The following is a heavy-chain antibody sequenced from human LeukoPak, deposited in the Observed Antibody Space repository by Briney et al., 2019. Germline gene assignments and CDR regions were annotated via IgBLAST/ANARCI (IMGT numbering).Heavy chain of an antibody. CDR2: ISSSSSYT. Sequence: GGSLRLSCAASGFTFSDYYMSWIRQPPGKGLEWVSYISSSSSYTNYADSVKGRFTISRDNAKNSLYLQMNSLRAEDTAVYYCARSRTAGSSWFFDYWGQGTLVTVSS. CDR3: ARSRTAGSSWFFDY. V-gene: IGHV3-11*03. CDR1: GFTFSDYY. D-gene: IGHD6-13*01. J-gene: IGHJ4*02.